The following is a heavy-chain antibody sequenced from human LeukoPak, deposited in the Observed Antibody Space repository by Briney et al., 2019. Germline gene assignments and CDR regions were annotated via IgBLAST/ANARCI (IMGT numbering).Heavy chain of an antibody. J-gene: IGHJ6*02. V-gene: IGHV3-30-3*01. Sequence: GGSLRLSCAASGFTFSSYAMHWVRQAPGKGLEWVAVISYDGSNKYYADSVKGRFTISRDNSKNTLYLQMNSLRAEDTAVYYCARPLAVAGRHYYGMDVWGQGTTVTVS. CDR1: GFTFSSYA. CDR2: ISYDGSNK. CDR3: ARPLAVAGRHYYGMDV. D-gene: IGHD6-19*01.